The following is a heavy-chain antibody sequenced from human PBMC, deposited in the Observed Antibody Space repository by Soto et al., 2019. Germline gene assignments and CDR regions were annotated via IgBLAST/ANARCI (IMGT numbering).Heavy chain of an antibody. V-gene: IGHV1-69*08. J-gene: IGHJ4*02. CDR1: GGTFSSYT. CDR2: IIPILGIA. Sequence: QVQLVRSGAEVKKPGSSVKVSCKASGGTFSSYTISWVRQAPGQGLEWMGRIIPILGIANYAQKFQGRVTITADKSTSTAYMELSSLRSEDTAVYYCARDQGGGYVSGWGQGTLVTVSS. CDR3: ARDQGGGYVSG. D-gene: IGHD5-12*01.